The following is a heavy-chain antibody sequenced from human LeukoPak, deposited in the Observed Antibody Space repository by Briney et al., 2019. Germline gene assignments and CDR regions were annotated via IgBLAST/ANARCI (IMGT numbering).Heavy chain of an antibody. CDR3: ARYTEVTLHNFAG. J-gene: IGHJ4*02. D-gene: IGHD4-23*01. V-gene: IGHV3-48*03. Sequence: PGGSLRLSCAASGFTFSSYEMNWVRQAPGKGLEWVSYISSSGSTIYYADSVKGRFTISRDNPKNSLYLQMNSLRAEDTAVYYCARYTEVTLHNFAGWGQGTLVTVSS. CDR2: ISSSGSTI. CDR1: GFTFSSYE.